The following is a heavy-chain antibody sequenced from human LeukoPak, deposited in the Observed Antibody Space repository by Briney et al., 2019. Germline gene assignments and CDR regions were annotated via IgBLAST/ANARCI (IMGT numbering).Heavy chain of an antibody. CDR1: GFSFSSYA. Sequence: GGSLRLSCAASGFSFSSYAMSWVRQAPGKGLEWVSSISGSGDNTYYAESVKGRFTISRDNSKNTLFLQMNSLRAEDTAVFYCAKRSGYATGWFFDFWGQGTLVTVSS. J-gene: IGHJ4*02. D-gene: IGHD6-19*01. CDR2: ISGSGDNT. CDR3: AKRSGYATGWFFDF. V-gene: IGHV3-23*01.